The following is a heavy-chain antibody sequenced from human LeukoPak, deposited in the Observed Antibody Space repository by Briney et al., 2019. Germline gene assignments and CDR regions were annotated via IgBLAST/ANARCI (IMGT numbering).Heavy chain of an antibody. D-gene: IGHD3-10*01. Sequence: GGSLRLSCAASGFTFSSYEMNWVRQAPGKGLEWVSYISSSGSTIYYADSVKGRFTISRDNAKNSLYLQMNSLRAEDTAVYYCARGYGSGTPYYFDYWGQGTLATVSS. CDR3: ARGYGSGTPYYFDY. CDR1: GFTFSSYE. J-gene: IGHJ4*02. CDR2: ISSSGSTI. V-gene: IGHV3-48*03.